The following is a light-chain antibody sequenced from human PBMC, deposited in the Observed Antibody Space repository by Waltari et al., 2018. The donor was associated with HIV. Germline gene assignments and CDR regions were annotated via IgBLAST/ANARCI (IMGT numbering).Light chain of an antibody. CDR3: QQYGRSPIT. Sequence: EIVLTQSPGTLSVSPGQSATLSCRASQSISASQLAWYQQKPGQAPRLVIYGASTRATGIPDRFSGSGSGTDFALTISRLEPEDSAVFYCQQYGRSPITFGLGTRLEIK. J-gene: IGKJ5*01. V-gene: IGKV3-20*01. CDR1: QSISASQ. CDR2: GAS.